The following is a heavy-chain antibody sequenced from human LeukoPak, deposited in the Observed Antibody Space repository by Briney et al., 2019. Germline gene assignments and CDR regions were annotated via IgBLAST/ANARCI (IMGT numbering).Heavy chain of an antibody. J-gene: IGHJ3*01. Sequence: GGSLRLSCAASAFTFSTYAMTWVRQAPGKGLEWASSIRGSGGGTYYADSVKGRFTISRDNSKSTLCLQMNSLRAEDTAVYYCARDPNGDYLGAFDFWGQGTMVTVSS. CDR2: IRGSGGGT. CDR3: ARDPNGDYLGAFDF. V-gene: IGHV3-23*01. D-gene: IGHD2-8*01. CDR1: AFTFSTYA.